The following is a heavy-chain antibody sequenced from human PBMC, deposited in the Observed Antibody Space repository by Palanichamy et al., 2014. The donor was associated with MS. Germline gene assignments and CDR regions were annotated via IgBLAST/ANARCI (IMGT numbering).Heavy chain of an antibody. CDR1: GFSLSDNW. CDR2: IDNDGTGT. V-gene: IGHV3-74*01. Sequence: EVQLVESGGGLVQPGGSLRLSCAASGFSLSDNWMHWVRQAPGKGLVWVARIDNDGTGTSYADSVQGRFTISRDSAKSTVYLQMNSLSAEDTAVYYCTTTFDFWGQGTLVTVSS. J-gene: IGHJ4*02. CDR3: TTTFDF.